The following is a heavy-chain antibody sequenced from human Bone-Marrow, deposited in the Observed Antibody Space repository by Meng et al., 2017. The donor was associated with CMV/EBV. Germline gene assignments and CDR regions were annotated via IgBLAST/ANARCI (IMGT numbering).Heavy chain of an antibody. D-gene: IGHD6-13*01. CDR2: SSGSGGST. CDR1: GFTFSSFV. J-gene: IGHJ6*01. CDR3: AREQLDPFYYYYGMDV. V-gene: IGHV3-23*01. Sequence: GGSLRLSCTASGFTFSSFVMTWVRQAPGKGLEWVSTSSGSGGSTHYADSVKGRFTISRDNSKNTLYLQMNSLRAEDTAVYYCAREQLDPFYYYYGMDVWGQGTTVTVSS.